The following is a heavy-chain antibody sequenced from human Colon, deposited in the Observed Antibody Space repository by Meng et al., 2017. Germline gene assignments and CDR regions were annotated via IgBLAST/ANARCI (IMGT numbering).Heavy chain of an antibody. CDR3: ARRVQYSSGYYYFDF. V-gene: IGHV4-4*02. CDR2: IYRSGST. CDR1: GGSLISSNW. J-gene: IGHJ4*02. Sequence: QVPLRESGPGLVKPSGTLSLTCVVAGGSLISSNWWTWVRQAPGKGLEWIGEIYRSGSTNYNPSLKSRVTISIDTSKNKFSLKLTSVTAADTALYYCARRVQYSSGYYYFDFWGQGTLVTVSS. D-gene: IGHD3-22*01.